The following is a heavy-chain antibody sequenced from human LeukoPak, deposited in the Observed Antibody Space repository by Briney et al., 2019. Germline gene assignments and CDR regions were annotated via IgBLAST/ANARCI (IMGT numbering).Heavy chain of an antibody. Sequence: GGSLTLSCAASGFTFSSYAMTWVRQAPGKGLEWVSALSTTGGGTYYTNSVKGRFTISRDNSKNTLYLQMNSLRAEDTAVYSCAKDRGDCSSTSCYLSDWGQGSLVTVSS. V-gene: IGHV3-23*01. CDR2: LSTTGGGT. J-gene: IGHJ4*02. CDR3: AKDRGDCSSTSCYLSD. CDR1: GFTFSSYA. D-gene: IGHD2-2*01.